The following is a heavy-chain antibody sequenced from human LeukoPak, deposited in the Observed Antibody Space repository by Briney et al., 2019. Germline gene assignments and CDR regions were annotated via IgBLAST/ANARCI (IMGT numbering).Heavy chain of an antibody. V-gene: IGHV3-72*01. CDR2: SRDKAHSYTT. D-gene: IGHD4-23*01. Sequence: GGSLRLSCAVSGFTFSDYYWDWFRQAPGKGLEWVGRSRDKAHSYTTESGASVKGRFTFSRDDSETSVYLHLNSLRTEDTAVYFCARTLAGPPRWDNFDIWGQGTMVTVSS. CDR1: GFTFSDYY. CDR3: ARTLAGPPRWDNFDI. J-gene: IGHJ3*02.